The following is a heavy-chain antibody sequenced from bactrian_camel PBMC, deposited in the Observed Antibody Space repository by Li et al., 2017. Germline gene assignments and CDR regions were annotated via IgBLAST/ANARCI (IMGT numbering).Heavy chain of an antibody. CDR3: AAGQGVGWCLDVIRVGAEADLDY. Sequence: HVQLVESGGGSVQAGGSLRLSCAASRYMYDDGGMGGFRPAPGKAREGIAVIDSDGDTAYAESMKDRFTISVDNAKNTLYLQMNSLKPEDTATYYCAAGQGVGWCLDVIRVGAEADLDYWGHGTQVTVS. CDR2: IDSDGDT. J-gene: IGHJ4*01. D-gene: IGHD5*01. CDR1: RYMYDDGG. V-gene: IGHV3S53*01.